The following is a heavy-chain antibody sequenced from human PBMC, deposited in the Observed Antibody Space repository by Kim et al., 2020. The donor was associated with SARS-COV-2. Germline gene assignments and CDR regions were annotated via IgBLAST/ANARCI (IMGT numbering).Heavy chain of an antibody. V-gene: IGHV3-73*01. Sequence: GGSLRLSCAASGFTFSGSAMHWVRQASGKGLEWVGCIRSKANSYATTYGASVKGRFTISRDDSKNTAYLQMNSLKTGDTAVYYCSRVPCYSRSGWDALEMWGQGTKVTVSS. D-gene: IGHD3-3*01. CDR1: GFTFSGSA. J-gene: IGHJ3*02. CDR3: SRVPCYSRSGWDALEM. CDR2: IRSKANSYAT.